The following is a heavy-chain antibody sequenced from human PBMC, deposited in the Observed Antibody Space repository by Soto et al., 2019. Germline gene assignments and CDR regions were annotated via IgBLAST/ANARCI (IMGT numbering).Heavy chain of an antibody. V-gene: IGHV3-33*01. D-gene: IGHD2-2*01. J-gene: IGHJ6*02. CDR3: ARDGVPAAYYYGMDV. CDR1: GFTFSSYG. CDR2: IWYDGSNK. Sequence: QVPLVESGGGVVQPGRSLRLSCAASGFTFSSYGMHWVRQAPGKGLEWVAVIWYDGSNKYYADSVKGRFTISRDNSKNTLYLQMNSLRAEDTAVYYCARDGVPAAYYYGMDVWGQGTTVTVSS.